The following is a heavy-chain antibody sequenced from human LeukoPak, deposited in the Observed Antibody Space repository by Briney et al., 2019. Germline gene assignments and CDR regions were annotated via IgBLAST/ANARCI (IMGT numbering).Heavy chain of an antibody. V-gene: IGHV3-11*01. CDR3: ARGSYCSGGSCYPNYLDY. J-gene: IGHJ4*02. D-gene: IGHD2-15*01. Sequence: GGSLRLSCAASGFTFSDYYMSWIRQAPGKGLEWVSYISSSGSTIYYADSVKGRFTISRDNAKNSLYLQMNSLRAEDTAFYYCARGSYCSGGSCYPNYLDYWGQGTLVTVSS. CDR1: GFTFSDYY. CDR2: ISSSGSTI.